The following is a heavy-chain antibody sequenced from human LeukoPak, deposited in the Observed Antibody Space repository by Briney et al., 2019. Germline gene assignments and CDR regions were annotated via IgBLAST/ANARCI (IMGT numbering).Heavy chain of an antibody. CDR2: INWSGGST. V-gene: IGHV3-20*04. D-gene: IGHD6-19*01. CDR3: ARVHVAVAGSFDW. J-gene: IGHJ4*02. Sequence: GGSLRLSCAASGFTFDDHGMRWVRQAPGKGLEWVAAINWSGGSTGYADSVKGRFTISRDNAKNSLDLQMNSLRAEDTALYYCARVHVAVAGSFDWWGQGALVTVSS. CDR1: GFTFDDHG.